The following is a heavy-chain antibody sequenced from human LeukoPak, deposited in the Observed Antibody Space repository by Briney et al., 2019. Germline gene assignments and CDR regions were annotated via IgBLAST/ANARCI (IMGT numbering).Heavy chain of an antibody. V-gene: IGHV1-2*02. CDR3: ARDEGVLRYFDWLLYDRGFDY. CDR2: INPNSGGT. Sequence: ASVKVSCKASGYIFTGYSLHWVRQAPGQGLEWMGWINPNSGGTNYAQMFQGRVTMTTDISTSTAYMELRSLRSDDTAVYYCARDEGVLRYFDWLLYDRGFDYWGQGTLVTVSS. D-gene: IGHD3-9*01. CDR1: GYIFTGYS. J-gene: IGHJ4*02.